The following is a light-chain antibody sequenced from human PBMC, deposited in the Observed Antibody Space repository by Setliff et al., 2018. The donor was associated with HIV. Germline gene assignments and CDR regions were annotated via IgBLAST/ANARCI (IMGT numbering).Light chain of an antibody. V-gene: IGLV2-14*03. CDR2: DVT. CDR1: SSDVGGYDY. Sequence: SVLTQPASVSGSPGQSITISCTGTSSDVGGYDYVSWYQQHPGKAPRLMIYDVTSRPSGISNRFSGSKSGSTASLAISGLQAEDEADYYCSSYTSGNTPVVFGGGTKVTVL. CDR3: SSYTSGNTPVV. J-gene: IGLJ2*01.